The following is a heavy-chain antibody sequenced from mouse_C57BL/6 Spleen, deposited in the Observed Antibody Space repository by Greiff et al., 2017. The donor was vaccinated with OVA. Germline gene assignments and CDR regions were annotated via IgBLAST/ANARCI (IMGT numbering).Heavy chain of an antibody. CDR1: GFSLTSYG. J-gene: IGHJ1*03. CDR3: ARATGTRWYFDV. D-gene: IGHD4-1*01. CDR2: IWSGGST. Sequence: QVQLKQSGPGLVQPSQSLSITCTVSGFSLTSYGVHWVRQSPGKGLEWLGVIWSGGSTDYNAAFISRLGISKDNSKSQVFFKMNSLQADDTAIYYCARATGTRWYFDVWGTGTTVTVSS. V-gene: IGHV2-2*01.